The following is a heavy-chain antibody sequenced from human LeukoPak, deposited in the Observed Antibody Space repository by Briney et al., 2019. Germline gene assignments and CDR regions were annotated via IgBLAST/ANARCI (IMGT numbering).Heavy chain of an antibody. Sequence: PGRSLRLSCAASGFTFSSYAMHWVRQAPGKGLEWVAVISYDGSNKYYADSVKGRFTISRDNSKNTLYLQMNSLRAEDTAVYYCARGRAATIPPLGGMDVWGQGTTVTVSS. CDR3: ARGRAATIPPLGGMDV. CDR1: GFTFSSYA. J-gene: IGHJ6*02. CDR2: ISYDGSNK. D-gene: IGHD5-12*01. V-gene: IGHV3-30-3*01.